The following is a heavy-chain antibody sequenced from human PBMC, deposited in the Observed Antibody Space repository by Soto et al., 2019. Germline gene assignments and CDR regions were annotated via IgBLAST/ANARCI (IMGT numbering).Heavy chain of an antibody. V-gene: IGHV3-30-3*01. CDR3: ARDQDYYASASWDF. CDR2: ISYDGSNK. Sequence: HPGGSLRLSCAASGFTFNSYAMHWARQAPGKGLEWVAVISYDGSNKYYADSVKGRFTISRDNSKNTLYVEMNSLYLQMNSLRAEDTAVYYCARDQDYYASASWDFWGQGTLVTVSS. CDR1: GFTFNSYA. J-gene: IGHJ4*02. D-gene: IGHD3-10*01.